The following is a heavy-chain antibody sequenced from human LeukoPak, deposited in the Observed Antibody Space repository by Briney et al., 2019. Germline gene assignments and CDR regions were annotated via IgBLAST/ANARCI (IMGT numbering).Heavy chain of an antibody. Sequence: PGGSLRLSCAASGFTFSIYCMHWVRQAPGKGLVWVSRINSDGSSTSYADSVKGRFTFSRDNAKNTLYLQMNSLRAEDTAVYYCARERSSGWSDYWGQGTLVSVSS. CDR1: GFTFSIYC. J-gene: IGHJ4*02. CDR3: ARERSSGWSDY. CDR2: INSDGSST. D-gene: IGHD6-19*01. V-gene: IGHV3-74*01.